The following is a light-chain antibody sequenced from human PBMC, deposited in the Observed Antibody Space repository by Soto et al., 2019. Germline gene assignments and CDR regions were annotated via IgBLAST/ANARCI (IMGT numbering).Light chain of an antibody. J-gene: IGLJ2*01. CDR3: QSYDSSRSGVV. CDR2: DDI. V-gene: IGLV1-40*01. Sequence: QSVLTQPPSVSGAPGQRVTISCTGSSSNIGARYDVHWYQQLPGTAPKLLIYDDINRPSGVPDRFSGSKSGTSASLAITGLQAEDEAEYYCQSYDSSRSGVVFGGGTKLTVL. CDR1: SSNIGARYD.